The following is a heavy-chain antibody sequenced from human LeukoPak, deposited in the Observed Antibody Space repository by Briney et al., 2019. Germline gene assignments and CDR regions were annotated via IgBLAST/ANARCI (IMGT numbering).Heavy chain of an antibody. V-gene: IGHV3-23*01. CDR3: AKMMGQRLYDYCMDV. D-gene: IGHD3-16*01. J-gene: IGHJ6*03. Sequence: GGSLRLSCAASGFAFSNFAMSWVRQAPGKGLEWVSAMSGSGDGTYYADSVKGRFTISRDNSKNTLYLQMNSLRAGDTAVYYCAKMMGQRLYDYCMDVWGKGTTVTVSS. CDR2: MSGSGDGT. CDR1: GFAFSNFA.